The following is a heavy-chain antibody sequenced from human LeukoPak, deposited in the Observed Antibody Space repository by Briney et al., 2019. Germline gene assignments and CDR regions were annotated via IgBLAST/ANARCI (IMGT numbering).Heavy chain of an antibody. J-gene: IGHJ4*02. Sequence: GGSLRLSCAASGFTFSSYSMNWVRQAPGKGLEWVSSISSSSSYIYYADSVKGRFTISRDNAKNSLYLQMNSPRAEDTAVYYCARDSQVRGYFDYWGQGTLVTVSS. D-gene: IGHD3-16*01. CDR3: ARDSQVRGYFDY. CDR2: ISSSSSYI. CDR1: GFTFSSYS. V-gene: IGHV3-21*01.